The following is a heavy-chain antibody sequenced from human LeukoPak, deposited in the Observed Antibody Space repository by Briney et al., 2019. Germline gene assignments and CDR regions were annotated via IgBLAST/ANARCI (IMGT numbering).Heavy chain of an antibody. D-gene: IGHD3-10*01. J-gene: IGHJ6*02. CDR2: ISYDGSNK. CDR3: AKAMAPYYYYYGMDV. V-gene: IGHV3-30*18. CDR1: GFTFSSYG. Sequence: GGSLRLSCAASGFTFSSYGMHWVRQAPGKGLEWVAVISYDGSNKYYADSVKGRFTSSRDNSKNTLYLQMNSLRAEDTAVYYCAKAMAPYYYYYGMDVWGQGTTVTVSS.